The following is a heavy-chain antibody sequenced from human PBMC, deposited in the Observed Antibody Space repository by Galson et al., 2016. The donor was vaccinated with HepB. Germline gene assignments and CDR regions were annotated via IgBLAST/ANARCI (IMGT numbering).Heavy chain of an antibody. D-gene: IGHD6-19*01. CDR1: GGSIDRSNYY. Sequence: SETLSLTCTVSGGSIDRSNYYWGWLRQPPGEGLEWIGSIYYSGSTYYNPSLRSRVIISVDTSKNQFSLNVPSVTATDTAVYYCARAVRIWQWLVPYDSWGQGTLVTVSS. CDR3: ARAVRIWQWLVPYDS. V-gene: IGHV4-39*01. CDR2: IYYSGST. J-gene: IGHJ4*02.